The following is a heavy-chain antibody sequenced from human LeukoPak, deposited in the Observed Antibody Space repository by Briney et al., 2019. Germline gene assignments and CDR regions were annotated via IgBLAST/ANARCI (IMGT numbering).Heavy chain of an antibody. J-gene: IGHJ5*02. Sequence: ASVKVSCKASGYTFTGYYMHWVRQAPGQGLEWMGWINPNSGGTNCAQKFQGRVTMTRDTSISTAYMELSRLRSDDTAVYYCARDSSSWYSHWFDPWGQGTLVTVSS. CDR1: GYTFTGYY. D-gene: IGHD6-13*01. CDR2: INPNSGGT. V-gene: IGHV1-2*02. CDR3: ARDSSSWYSHWFDP.